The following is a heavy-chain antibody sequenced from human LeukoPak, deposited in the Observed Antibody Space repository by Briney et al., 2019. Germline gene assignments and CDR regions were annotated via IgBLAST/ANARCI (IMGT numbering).Heavy chain of an antibody. D-gene: IGHD2-15*01. Sequence: GGSLRLSCAASGFTFGDYGMSWVRQAPGKGLEWVSGINWNGGSTGYADSVKGRFTISRDNAKNSLYLQMNSLRAEDTALYYCARNRDGYCSGGSCYYYYYGMDVWGQGTTVTVSS. J-gene: IGHJ6*02. CDR3: ARNRDGYCSGGSCYYYYYGMDV. CDR1: GFTFGDYG. V-gene: IGHV3-20*04. CDR2: INWNGGST.